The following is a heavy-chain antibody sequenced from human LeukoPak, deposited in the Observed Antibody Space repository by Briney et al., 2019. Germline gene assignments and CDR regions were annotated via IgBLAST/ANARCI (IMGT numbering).Heavy chain of an antibody. Sequence: GGSLKISCKGSGYSFTSSWIGWVRQMPGKGLEWMGIIYPGDSDTRYSPSLQGQVTISADRSISTAYLQWSSLKASDTAIYYCARPSGTYNRFDYWGQGTLVTVSS. CDR1: GYSFTSSW. V-gene: IGHV5-51*01. CDR3: ARPSGTYNRFDY. J-gene: IGHJ4*02. CDR2: IYPGDSDT. D-gene: IGHD1-26*01.